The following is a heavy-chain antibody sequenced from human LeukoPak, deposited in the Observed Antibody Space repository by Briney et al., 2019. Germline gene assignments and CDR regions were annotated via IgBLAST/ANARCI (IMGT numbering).Heavy chain of an antibody. V-gene: IGHV5-51*01. CDR1: EYSFTSYW. CDR2: IYPGDSDT. Sequence: GESLKISCKSSEYSFTSYWIDWVRQMPGKCLEWMGIIYPGDSDTRYSPSFQGQVTISADKSISTAYLQWSSLKASDTAMYYCARVGQLLSFDDWGQGSLVTVSS. J-gene: IGHJ4*02. D-gene: IGHD3-16*01. CDR3: ARVGQLLSFDD.